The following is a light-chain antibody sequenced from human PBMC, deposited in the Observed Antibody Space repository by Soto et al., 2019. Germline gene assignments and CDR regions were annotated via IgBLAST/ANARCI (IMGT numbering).Light chain of an antibody. J-gene: IGLJ2*01. V-gene: IGLV2-14*01. CDR3: SSYTSSSPLVV. CDR2: DVS. CDR1: SSDVGGYNY. Sequence: QSALTQPASVSGSPGQSITISCTGTSSDVGGYNYVSWYQQHPGKAPKLMIYDVSNRPSGVSNRFSGSKSGNTASLTISGLPAAEEADYYCSSYTSSSPLVVFGGGTKLTVL.